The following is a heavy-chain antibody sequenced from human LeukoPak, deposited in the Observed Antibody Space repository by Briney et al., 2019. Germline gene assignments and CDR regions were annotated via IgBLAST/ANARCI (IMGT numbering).Heavy chain of an antibody. Sequence: GGSLRLSCAASGFTFSNYWMHWVRQTPGKGLVWVSRILSDGSSTNYTDSVKGRFTVSRDNAQNTLYLQMNSLRAEDTAVYYCVRGYCSATSCYFSSSYSWFDPWGQGTLVTVSS. CDR2: ILSDGSST. D-gene: IGHD2-2*01. CDR3: VRGYCSATSCYFSSSYSWFDP. J-gene: IGHJ5*02. CDR1: GFTFSNYW. V-gene: IGHV3-74*01.